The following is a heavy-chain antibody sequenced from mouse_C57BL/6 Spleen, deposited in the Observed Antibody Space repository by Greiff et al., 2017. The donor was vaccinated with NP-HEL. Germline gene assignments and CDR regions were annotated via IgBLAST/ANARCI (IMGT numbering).Heavy chain of an antibody. D-gene: IGHD1-1*01. J-gene: IGHJ2*01. V-gene: IGHV3-6*01. CDR1: GYSITSGYY. CDR3: ARDDYYGLYYFDY. Sequence: EVKLMESGPCLVKPSQSLSLTCSVTGYSITSGYYWNWIRQFPGNKLEWMGYISYDGSNNYNPSLKNRISITRDTSKNQFFLKLNSVTTEDTATYYCARDDYYGLYYFDYWGQGTTLTVSS. CDR2: ISYDGSN.